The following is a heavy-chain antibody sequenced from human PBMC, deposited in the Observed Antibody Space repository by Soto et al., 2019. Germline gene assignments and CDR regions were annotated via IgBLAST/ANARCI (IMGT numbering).Heavy chain of an antibody. CDR2: INGRGDTT. CDR1: FFTFNNYA. CDR3: SKAGISNVVPGRGLYYMDV. D-gene: IGHD2-8*01. J-gene: IGHJ6*03. V-gene: IGHV3-23*01. Sequence: DVPLLESGGGLVQPGGSLRLSCAASFFTFNNYAMTWVRQAPGKGLEWVSAINGRGDTTYYADSVKGRFTISRDNSKNTVFLQMDSLRAEDSAIYYCSKAGISNVVPGRGLYYMDVWGKGTAVIVSS.